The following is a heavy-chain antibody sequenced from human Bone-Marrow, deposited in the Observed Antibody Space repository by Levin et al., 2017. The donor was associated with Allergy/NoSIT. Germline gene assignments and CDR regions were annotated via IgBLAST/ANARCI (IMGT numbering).Heavy chain of an antibody. CDR3: AKEQQLVLGWGFDP. CDR2: ISWNSGSI. J-gene: IGHJ5*02. D-gene: IGHD6-13*01. V-gene: IGHV3-9*01. CDR1: GFTFDDYA. Sequence: SLKISCAASGFTFDDYAMHWVRQAPGKGLEWVSGISWNSGSIGYADSVKGRFTISRDNAKNSLYLQMNSLRAEDTALYYCAKEQQLVLGWGFDPWGQGTLVTVSS.